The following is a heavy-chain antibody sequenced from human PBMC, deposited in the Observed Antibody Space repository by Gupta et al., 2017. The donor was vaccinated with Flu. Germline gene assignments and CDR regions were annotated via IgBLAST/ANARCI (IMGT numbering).Heavy chain of an antibody. CDR3: STGAGGNSPEFDY. D-gene: IGHD1-26*01. CDR1: GFYFNNYA. J-gene: IGHJ4*02. Sequence: QVQLAESGGGVVQPGRSLRLSCAASGFYFNNYAMHWVRQAPGKGLEWVAVIWYDGSEKYYADSVKGRFTISKDNSKNNLDLQMKRRRDEDTAVYYCSTGAGGNSPEFDYWAQGTLVQVS. V-gene: IGHV3-33*03. CDR2: IWYDGSEK.